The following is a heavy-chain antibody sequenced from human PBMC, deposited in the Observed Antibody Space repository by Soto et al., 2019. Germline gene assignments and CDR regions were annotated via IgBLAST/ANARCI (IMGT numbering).Heavy chain of an antibody. CDR3: ARVDHRGYFAILTDY. D-gene: IGHD3-9*01. Sequence: SETLSLTCTVSGDSLSSGGHYWSWIRRHPGKGLEWIGHIYDSVNTYYSPSLRGRVTISADMSKNQFSLNLRSVTAADTAVYYCARVDHRGYFAILTDYWGQGTLVTVSS. CDR2: IYDSVNT. J-gene: IGHJ4*02. V-gene: IGHV4-31*03. CDR1: GDSLSSGGHY.